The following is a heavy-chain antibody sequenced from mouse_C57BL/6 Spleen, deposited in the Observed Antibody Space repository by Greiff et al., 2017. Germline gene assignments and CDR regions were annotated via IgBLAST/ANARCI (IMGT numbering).Heavy chain of an antibody. CDR3: APHYSGRSYSFAY. CDR2: IHPNSGST. D-gene: IGHD1-1*01. V-gene: IGHV1-64*01. Sequence: QVQLQQPGAELVKPGASVKLSCKASGYTFTSYWMHWVKQRPGQGLEWIGMIHPNSGSTNNNEKFKSKATLTVDNTSSTAYMQLSSLTSEDSAVYYCAPHYSGRSYSFAYWGQGTLVTVSA. J-gene: IGHJ3*01. CDR1: GYTFTSYW.